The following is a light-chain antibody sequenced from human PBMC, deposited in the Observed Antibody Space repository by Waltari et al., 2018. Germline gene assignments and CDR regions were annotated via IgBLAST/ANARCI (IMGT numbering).Light chain of an antibody. CDR1: SPNIGSNT. CDR3: AAWDDSLNGHWV. Sequence: QSVLTQPPSASGTPGQRVTISCSGSSPNIGSNTVHWYPQLPGTASNTCCNRNNQRPSGVPARFSGSKSGTSASRAISGLQSEDEADYCCAAWDDSLNGHWVFGGGAKLTVL. J-gene: IGLJ3*02. CDR2: RNN. V-gene: IGLV1-44*01.